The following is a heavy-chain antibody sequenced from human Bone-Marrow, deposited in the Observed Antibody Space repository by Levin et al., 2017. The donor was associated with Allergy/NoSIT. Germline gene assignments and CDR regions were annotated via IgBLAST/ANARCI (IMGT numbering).Heavy chain of an antibody. CDR2: IYGGNST. CDR3: ATARVPTPGYFDY. D-gene: IGHD3-10*01. V-gene: IGHV3-53*01. J-gene: IGHJ4*02. CDR1: EFPVRTNY. Sequence: LSLTCATSEFPVRTNYMSWVRPASGKGLEWVSVIYGGNSTYYADSVKGRFTVSRDTSHNTVYLQMRSLRAEDTGVYYCATARVPTPGYFDYWGQGVLVTVSP.